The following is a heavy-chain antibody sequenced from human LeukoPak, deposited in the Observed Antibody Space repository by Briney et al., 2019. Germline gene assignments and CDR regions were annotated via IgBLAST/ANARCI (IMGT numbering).Heavy chain of an antibody. D-gene: IGHD4-17*01. Sequence: ASVKVSCKAFGYTFTSNYMHWVRQAPGQGPEWMGVISPSGGSTTYAQKFQGRVTLTRDMSTSTDYLELSSLRSEDTAVYYCARMTTVTPGPFDYWGQGILVTVSS. CDR3: ARMTTVTPGPFDY. CDR2: ISPSGGST. CDR1: GYTFTSNY. J-gene: IGHJ4*02. V-gene: IGHV1-46*01.